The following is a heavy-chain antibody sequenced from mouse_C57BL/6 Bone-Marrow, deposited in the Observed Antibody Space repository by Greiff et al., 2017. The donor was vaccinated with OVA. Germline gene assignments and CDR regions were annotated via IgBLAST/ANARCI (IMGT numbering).Heavy chain of an antibody. CDR2: ISNLASSI. V-gene: IGHV5-15*01. Sequence: EVKLVESGGGLVQPGGSLKLSCAASGFTFSDYGMAWVRQAPRKGPEWVAFISNLASSIYYADTVTGRFTISRENAKNTLYLEMSSLRSEDTAMYYCARGGLREWYAMDYWGQGTSVTVSS. D-gene: IGHD2-2*01. J-gene: IGHJ4*01. CDR3: ARGGLREWYAMDY. CDR1: GFTFSDYG.